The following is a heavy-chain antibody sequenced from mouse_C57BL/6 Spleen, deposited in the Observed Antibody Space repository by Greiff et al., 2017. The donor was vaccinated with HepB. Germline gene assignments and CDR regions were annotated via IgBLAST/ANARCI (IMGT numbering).Heavy chain of an antibody. J-gene: IGHJ3*01. CDR3: ARSLGGYDWFAY. CDR2: IYPGSGST. Sequence: QVQLQQPGAELVKPGASVKMSCKASGYTFTSYWITWVKQRPGQGLEWIGDIYPGSGSTTYNEKFKSKATLTVDTSSSTAYMQLSSLTSEDSAVYYCARSLGGYDWFAYWGQGTLVTVSA. D-gene: IGHD2-2*01. CDR1: GYTFTSYW. V-gene: IGHV1-55*01.